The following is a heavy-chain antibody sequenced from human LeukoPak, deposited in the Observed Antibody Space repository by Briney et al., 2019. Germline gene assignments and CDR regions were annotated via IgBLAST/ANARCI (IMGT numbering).Heavy chain of an antibody. CDR3: ARPYYYDSSGYSY. D-gene: IGHD3-22*01. Sequence: SETLSLTCAVAGGSISSSNWWSWVRQPPGKGLEWIGEIYHSGSTNYKPSLKSRVTISVDKSKNQFSLKLSSVTAADTAVYYCARPYYYDSSGYSYWGQGTLVTVSS. J-gene: IGHJ4*02. V-gene: IGHV4-4*02. CDR1: GGSISSSNW. CDR2: IYHSGST.